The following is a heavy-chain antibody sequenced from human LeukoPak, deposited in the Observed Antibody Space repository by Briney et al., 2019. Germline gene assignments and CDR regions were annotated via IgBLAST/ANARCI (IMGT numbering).Heavy chain of an antibody. CDR3: AKDDGTYYYDSSGFDY. D-gene: IGHD3-22*01. Sequence: GGSLRLSCAASGFTFSSYAMSWVRQAPGKGLEWVSAISGSGGSTYYADSVKGRFTISRDNSKNMLYLQMNSLRAEDTAVYYCAKDDGTYYYDSSGFDYWGQGTLVTVSS. CDR2: ISGSGGST. V-gene: IGHV3-23*01. CDR1: GFTFSSYA. J-gene: IGHJ4*02.